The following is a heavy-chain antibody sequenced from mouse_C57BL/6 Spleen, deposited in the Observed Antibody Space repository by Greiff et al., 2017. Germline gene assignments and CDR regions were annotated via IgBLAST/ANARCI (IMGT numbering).Heavy chain of an antibody. J-gene: IGHJ4*01. D-gene: IGHD2-1*01. CDR1: GYTFTGYW. Sequence: QVQLQQSGAELMKPGASVKLSCKATGYTFTGYWIEWVKQRPGHGLEWIGEILPGSGSTNNNEKFKGKATFTADTSSNTAYMQLSSLTTEDSVIYCCARRNYGNYDAMDYWGQGTSVTVSS. CDR3: ARRNYGNYDAMDY. V-gene: IGHV1-9*01. CDR2: ILPGSGST.